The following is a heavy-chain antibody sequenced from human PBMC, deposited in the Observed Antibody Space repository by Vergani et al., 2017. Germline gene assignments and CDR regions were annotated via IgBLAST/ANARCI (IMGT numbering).Heavy chain of an antibody. D-gene: IGHD1-26*01. Sequence: QVQLVESGGGVVQSGGSLRLSCAASGFSFSTFGMHWVRQAPGQGLEWVAVTWHDESQKYYADSVKGRFTVSRDNSKNTLYLQMNSLRAEDTAVYYCAKVLLGATRTFDYWGQGTLVTVSS. CDR3: AKVLLGATRTFDY. V-gene: IGHV3-33*06. CDR1: GFSFSTFG. J-gene: IGHJ4*02. CDR2: TWHDESQK.